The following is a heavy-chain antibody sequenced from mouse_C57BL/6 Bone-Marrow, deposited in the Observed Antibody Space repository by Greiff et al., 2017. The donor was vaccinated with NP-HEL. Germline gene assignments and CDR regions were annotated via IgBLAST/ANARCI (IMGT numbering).Heavy chain of an antibody. Sequence: VKLQQSGAELVKPGASVKISCKASGYEFSNYWMNWVKQRPGKGLEWIGQIYPGDGDTNYNGKFKDKATLTADKSSSTAYMQLSRLASEDAAVYFCARGAYWGQCTLVTVSA. J-gene: IGHJ3*01. CDR2: IYPGDGDT. CDR1: GYEFSNYW. V-gene: IGHV1-80*01. CDR3: ARGAY.